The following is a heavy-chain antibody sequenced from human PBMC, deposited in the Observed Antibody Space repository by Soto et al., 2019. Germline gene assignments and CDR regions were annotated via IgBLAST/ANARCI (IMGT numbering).Heavy chain of an antibody. CDR1: GFTFSTYG. CDR3: ARDQKDYDSSAYYPYYFDY. V-gene: IGHV3-33*01. J-gene: IGHJ4*02. D-gene: IGHD3-22*01. Sequence: GGSLRLSCAASGFTFSTYGMHWVRQAPGKGLEWVAVIWYDGRTKYYADSVKGRFTLSRDNSMNTLYLQMNRLRAEDTAVYYRARDQKDYDSSAYYPYYFDYWGQGTLVTVSS. CDR2: IWYDGRTK.